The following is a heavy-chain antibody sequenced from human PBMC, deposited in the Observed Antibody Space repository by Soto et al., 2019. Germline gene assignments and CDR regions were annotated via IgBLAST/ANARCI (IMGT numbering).Heavy chain of an antibody. Sequence: QVQLVQSGAEVKKPGSSVKVSCKASGGTFSSYAISWVRQAPGQGLEWMGGIIPIFGTANYAQKFQGRVTITADESTGTAYMELGSLRSEDTAVYYGARGGGGYCSGGSCYSDTDYWGQGTLVTVSS. CDR1: GGTFSSYA. CDR2: IIPIFGTA. CDR3: ARGGGGYCSGGSCYSDTDY. V-gene: IGHV1-69*12. D-gene: IGHD2-15*01. J-gene: IGHJ4*02.